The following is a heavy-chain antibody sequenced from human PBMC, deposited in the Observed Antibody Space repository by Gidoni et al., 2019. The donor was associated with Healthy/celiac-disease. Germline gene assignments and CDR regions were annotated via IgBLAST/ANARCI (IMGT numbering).Heavy chain of an antibody. V-gene: IGHV3-33*01. CDR1: GFTFSSYG. J-gene: IGHJ4*02. D-gene: IGHD3-22*01. Sequence: QVQLVESGGGVVQPGRSLRLSCAASGFTFSSYGMHWGRQAPGKGLEWVAVIWYDGSNKYYADSVKGRFTISRDNSKSTLYLQMNSLRAEDTAVYYCARSQGEEIPYYYDSSGQIDYWGQGTLVTVSS. CDR2: IWYDGSNK. CDR3: ARSQGEEIPYYYDSSGQIDY.